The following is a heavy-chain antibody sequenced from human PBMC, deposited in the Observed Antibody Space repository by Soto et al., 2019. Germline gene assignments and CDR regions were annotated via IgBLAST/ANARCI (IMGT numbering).Heavy chain of an antibody. CDR2: ISSSSSYI. CDR1: GFTFSSYS. Sequence: VSLRLSCAASGFTFSSYSMNWVRQAPGKGLEWVSSISSSSSYIYYADSVKGRFTISRDNAKNSLYLQMNSLRAEDTAVYYCARDYRGGYYDILTGYGHWGQGTLVTVSS. J-gene: IGHJ4*02. V-gene: IGHV3-21*01. CDR3: ARDYRGGYYDILTGYGH. D-gene: IGHD3-9*01.